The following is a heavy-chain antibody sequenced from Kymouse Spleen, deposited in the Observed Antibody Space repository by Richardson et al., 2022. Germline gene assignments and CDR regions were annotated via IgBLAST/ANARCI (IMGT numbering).Heavy chain of an antibody. J-gene: IGHJ6*02. D-gene: IGHD6-6*01. Sequence: QVQLQQSGPGLVKPSQTLSLTCAISGDSVSSNSAAWNWIRQSPSRGLEWLGRTYYRSKWYNDYAVSVKSRITINPDTSKNQFSLQLNSVTPEDTAVYYCARDLSYSSSPHYYYYGMDVWGQGTTVTVSS. CDR2: TYYRSKWYN. CDR3: ARDLSYSSSPHYYYYGMDV. CDR1: GDSVSSNSAA. V-gene: IGHV6-1*01.